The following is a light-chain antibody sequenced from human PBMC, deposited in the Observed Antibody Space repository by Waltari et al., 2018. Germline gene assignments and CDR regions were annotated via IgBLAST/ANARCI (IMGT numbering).Light chain of an antibody. V-gene: IGLV2-11*01. J-gene: IGLJ2*01. CDR2: DVS. CDR3: CSFAGSHTYVV. CDR1: TREVGGYNY. Sequence: QSALTQPRSVSGSPGQSVTIPSPGPTREVGGYNYVSWYQKHPGQAPTLMIYDVSKRPSGVPDRFSGSKSGNTASLTISGLQTEDEADYYCCSFAGSHTYVVFGGGTKLTVL.